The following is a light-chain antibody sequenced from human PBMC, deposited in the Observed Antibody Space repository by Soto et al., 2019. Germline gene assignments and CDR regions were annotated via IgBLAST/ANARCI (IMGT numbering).Light chain of an antibody. Sequence: QSALTQPPSASGSPGQSVTISCTGTSSDVGGYDYVSWYQQHPGKAPKLIIYEVTLRPSGVPVRFSGPKSGNTASLTVSGLQAEDEADYYCSSYAGSNSHVVFGGGTKVTVL. CDR2: EVT. CDR1: SSDVGGYDY. CDR3: SSYAGSNSHVV. J-gene: IGLJ2*01. V-gene: IGLV2-8*01.